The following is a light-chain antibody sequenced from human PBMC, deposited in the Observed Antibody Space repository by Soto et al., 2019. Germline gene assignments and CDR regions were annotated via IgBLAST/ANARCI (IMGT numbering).Light chain of an antibody. CDR2: TAS. CDR3: IQDYNYPLT. V-gene: IGKV1-6*01. CDR1: QGIRSE. Sequence: IQMTQKKSSLSASVGDRVTITCRASQGIRSELGWYQQKPGKAPNLLIYTASNLQSGVPSRFSGSGSGTDFTLTISSLQPEDFATYYCIQDYNYPLTFGGGANV. J-gene: IGKJ4*01.